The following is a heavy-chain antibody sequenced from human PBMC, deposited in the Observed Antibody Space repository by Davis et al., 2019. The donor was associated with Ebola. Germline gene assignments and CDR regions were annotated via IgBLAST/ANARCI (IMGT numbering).Heavy chain of an antibody. CDR2: INHSGST. CDR1: GGSFSGYY. J-gene: IGHJ6*02. D-gene: IGHD3-10*01. Sequence: PSETLSLTCAVYGGSFSGYYWSWIRQPPGKGLEWIGEINHSGSTNYNPSLKSRVTISVDTSKNQFSLKLSSVTAADTAVYYCARYGSGSYYYYYYGMDVWGQGTTVTVSS. V-gene: IGHV4-34*01. CDR3: ARYGSGSYYYYYYGMDV.